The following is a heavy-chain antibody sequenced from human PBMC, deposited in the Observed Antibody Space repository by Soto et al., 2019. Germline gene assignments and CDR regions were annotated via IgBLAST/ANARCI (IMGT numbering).Heavy chain of an antibody. CDR2: ISDNGSKS. V-gene: IGHV3-23*01. D-gene: IGHD1-26*01. CDR3: ARGYTFPFDP. Sequence: GGSLRLSCAGSGFTFSTYAMSWVRQAPGKGLEWVSIISDNGSKSYYADSVKGRFTISRDNSKDTVYLQMSSLRSEDTAVYYCARGYTFPFDPWGQGTLVTVSS. CDR1: GFTFSTYA. J-gene: IGHJ5*02.